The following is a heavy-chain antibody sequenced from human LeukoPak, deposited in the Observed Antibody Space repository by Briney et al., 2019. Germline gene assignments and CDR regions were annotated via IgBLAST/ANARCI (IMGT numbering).Heavy chain of an antibody. J-gene: IGHJ4*02. CDR1: GGSISSYY. CDR3: ARGGGFTYGRQPFDC. V-gene: IGHV4-59*01. Sequence: SETLSLTCTVSGGSISSYYWSWIRQPPGEGLEGMGYIYYSGTTRYNPSLKGRLTISIDTSKNQFSLKLSPVTAADTAVYFCARGGGFTYGRQPFDCWGQGTLVTVSS. CDR2: IYYSGTT. D-gene: IGHD5-18*01.